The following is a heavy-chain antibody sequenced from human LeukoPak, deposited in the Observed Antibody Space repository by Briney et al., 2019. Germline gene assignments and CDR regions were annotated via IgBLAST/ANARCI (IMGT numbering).Heavy chain of an antibody. J-gene: IGHJ4*02. CDR2: INPNGGST. V-gene: IGHV1-46*01. Sequence: ASVKVSCKASGYTFTTYYMFWVRQAPGQGLEWMGIINPNGGSTTYAQKFQGRVTLSRDTSTSTVYMELSSLTSEDTAVYYCARVISLVTYDFWGQGTLVTVSS. D-gene: IGHD2-21*02. CDR3: ARVISLVTYDF. CDR1: GYTFTTYY.